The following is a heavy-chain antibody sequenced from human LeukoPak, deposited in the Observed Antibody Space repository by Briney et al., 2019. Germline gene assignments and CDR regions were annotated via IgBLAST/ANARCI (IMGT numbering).Heavy chain of an antibody. J-gene: IGHJ4*02. D-gene: IGHD4-17*01. CDR3: ARLMTTVTTTDY. CDR1: GFTFSSYS. CDR2: ISSSSSYI. Sequence: PGGSLRLSCAASGFTFSSYSMNWVRQAPGKGLEWVSSISSSSSYIYYADSVKGRFTISRDNAKNSLYLQMNSLRAEDTAVYYCARLMTTVTTTDYWGQGTLVTVSS. V-gene: IGHV3-21*01.